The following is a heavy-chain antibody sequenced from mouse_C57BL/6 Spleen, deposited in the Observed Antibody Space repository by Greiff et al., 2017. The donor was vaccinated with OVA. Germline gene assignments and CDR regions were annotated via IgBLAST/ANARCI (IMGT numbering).Heavy chain of an antibody. CDR2: INPSNGGT. CDR1: GYTFTSYW. D-gene: IGHD1-1*01. J-gene: IGHJ2*01. Sequence: VQLQQPGTDLVKPGASVKLSCKASGYTFTSYWMHWVKQRPGQGLEWIGNINPSNGGTNYNEKFKSKATLTVDKSSSTAYMQLSSLTSEDSAVYYCAREDYYGSSPFDYWGQGTTLTVSS. CDR3: AREDYYGSSPFDY. V-gene: IGHV1-53*01.